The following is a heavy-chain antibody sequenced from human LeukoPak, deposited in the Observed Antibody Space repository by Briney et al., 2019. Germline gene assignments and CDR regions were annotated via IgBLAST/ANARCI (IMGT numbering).Heavy chain of an antibody. J-gene: IGHJ4*02. Sequence: GGSLRLSCAASGFTFSSYSMNWVRQAPGKGLEWVSSISSSSSYIYYADSVKGRFTISRGNARNSLYLHMNSLRAEDTAVYYCARVWSPPYTSSWPDYFDYWGQGTLVTVSS. D-gene: IGHD6-13*01. CDR1: GFTFSSYS. CDR3: ARVWSPPYTSSWPDYFDY. CDR2: ISSSSSYI. V-gene: IGHV3-21*01.